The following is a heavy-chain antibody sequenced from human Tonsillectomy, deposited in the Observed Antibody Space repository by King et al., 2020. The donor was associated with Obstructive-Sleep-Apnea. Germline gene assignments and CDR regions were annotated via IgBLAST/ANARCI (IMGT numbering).Heavy chain of an antibody. CDR1: GFTFSSYG. D-gene: IGHD6-19*01. CDR3: AKELEQWLVQPFGY. Sequence: VQLVESGGGVVQPGRSLRLSCAASGFTFSSYGMHWVRQAPGKGLEWGAVISYDGSNKYYADSVKGRFTISRDNSKNTLYLQMNSLRAEDTAVYYCAKELEQWLVQPFGYWGQGTLVTVSS. J-gene: IGHJ4*02. CDR2: ISYDGSNK. V-gene: IGHV3-30*18.